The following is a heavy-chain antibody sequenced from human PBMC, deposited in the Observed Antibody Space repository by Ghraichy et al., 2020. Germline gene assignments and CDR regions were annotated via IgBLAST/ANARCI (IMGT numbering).Heavy chain of an antibody. V-gene: IGHV2-70*11. D-gene: IGHD6-19*01. J-gene: IGHJ3*02. CDR2: IDWDDDK. CDR3: ARTEYSSGSHRLCDAFDI. Sequence: SGPTLVKPTQTLTLTCTFSGFSLSTSGMCVSWIRQLPGKALEWLARIDWDDDKYYSTSLKTRLTISKDTSKNQVVLTMTNMDPVDTATYYCARTEYSSGSHRLCDAFDIWGQGTMVTVSS. CDR1: GFSLSTSGMC.